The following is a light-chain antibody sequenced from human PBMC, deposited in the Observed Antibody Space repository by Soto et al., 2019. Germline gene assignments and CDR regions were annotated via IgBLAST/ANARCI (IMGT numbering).Light chain of an antibody. J-gene: IGLJ2*01. CDR1: SSDVGGSGL. CDR2: EGF. Sequence: QSVLTQPASVSGSPAQSITISCTGSSSDVGGSGLVSWYQFHPGKAPKLLIFEGFKRPSGVSNRFSGSKSGSTASLTISGLQTEDEADYYCCSYSGRSTWDVVFGGVTKLTVL. CDR3: CSYSGRSTWDVV. V-gene: IGLV2-23*01.